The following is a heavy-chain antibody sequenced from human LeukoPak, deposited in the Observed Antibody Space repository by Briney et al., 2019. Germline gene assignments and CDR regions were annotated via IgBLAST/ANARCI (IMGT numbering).Heavy chain of an antibody. CDR3: ARDGRAYCSGGSCYDY. CDR2: ITPIFGTA. V-gene: IGHV1-69*01. D-gene: IGHD2-15*01. CDR1: GGTFSNSA. Sequence: ASVKVSCKASGGTFSNSAISWVRQAPGQGLEWMGGITPIFGTANYAQRFQGRVTITADESTTTAYMEVSSLRSEDTAVYYCARDGRAYCSGGSCYDYWGQGTLVTVSS. J-gene: IGHJ4*02.